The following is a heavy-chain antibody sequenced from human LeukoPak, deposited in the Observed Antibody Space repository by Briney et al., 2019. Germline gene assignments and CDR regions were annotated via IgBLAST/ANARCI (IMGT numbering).Heavy chain of an antibody. J-gene: IGHJ4*02. V-gene: IGHV7-4-1*02. CDR2: TSTNTGNP. CDR3: ARDWVEGQSLYSNSLKYFDY. Sequence: GASVKVSCKASGYTFSNYVMNWVRKAPGQGLEWMGWTSTNTGNPTYARGFIGRFVFSLDTSVSTAYLQISSLKAEDTAVYYCARDWVEGQSLYSNSLKYFDYWGQGTLVTVSS. D-gene: IGHD6-13*01. CDR1: GYTFSNYV.